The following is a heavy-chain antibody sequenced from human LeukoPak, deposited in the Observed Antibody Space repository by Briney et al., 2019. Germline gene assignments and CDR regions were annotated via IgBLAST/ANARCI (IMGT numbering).Heavy chain of an antibody. J-gene: IGHJ4*02. CDR2: IKPDGSEK. CDR1: GFTFSTFW. D-gene: IGHD4-17*01. Sequence: GGSLRLSCAASGFTFSTFWMTWVRQAPGKGLEWVANIKPDGSEKSYVDSVKGRFTVSRDNAKKSLYLQMNSLRAEDTAVYYCARSFDSWGQGTQVTVSS. CDR3: ARSFDS. V-gene: IGHV3-7*01.